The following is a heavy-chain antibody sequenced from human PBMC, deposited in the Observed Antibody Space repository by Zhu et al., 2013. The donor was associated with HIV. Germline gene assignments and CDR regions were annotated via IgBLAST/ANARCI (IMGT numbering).Heavy chain of an antibody. CDR2: IIPIFGTA. Sequence: VQLVQSGAEVKKPGSSVKVSCKASGGTFSSYAISWVRQAPGQGLEWMGGIIPIFGTANYAQKFQGRVTITADESTSTAYMELSSLRSEDTAVYYCARVGLYSSSSGRYYYYYGMDVVGPKGPRSPSP. V-gene: IGHV1-69*01. CDR3: ARVGLYSSSSGRYYYYYGMDV. J-gene: IGHJ6*02. CDR1: GGTFSSYA. D-gene: IGHD6-6*01.